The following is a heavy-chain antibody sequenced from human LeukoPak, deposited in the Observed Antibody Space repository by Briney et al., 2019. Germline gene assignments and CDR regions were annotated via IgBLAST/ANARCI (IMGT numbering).Heavy chain of an antibody. CDR1: GYTFTGHY. CDR3: ARASTYYYDSSGYRPFDY. V-gene: IGHV1-2*02. J-gene: IGHJ4*02. Sequence: ASVKVSCKASGYTFTGHYMHWVRQARGQGLEWMGWINPNSGGTNYAEKFQGRVTLTRDTSINTAYMELSRLRSDDTAVYYCARASTYYYDSSGYRPFDYWGQGTLVTVSS. CDR2: INPNSGGT. D-gene: IGHD3-22*01.